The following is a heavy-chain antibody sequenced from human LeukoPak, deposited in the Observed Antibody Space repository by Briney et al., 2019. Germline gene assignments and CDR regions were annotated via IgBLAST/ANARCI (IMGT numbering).Heavy chain of an antibody. CDR1: GFTFSSYA. CDR2: ISSDGSNK. CDR3: ARDWGVVQNGAFDI. Sequence: PGRSLRLSCAASGFTFSSYAMHWVRQAPGKGLEWVAVISSDGSNKYYADSMKGRFTISRDNSKNTLYLQMNSLRAEDTALYYCARDWGVVQNGAFDIWGQGTMVTVSS. J-gene: IGHJ3*02. D-gene: IGHD2-2*01. V-gene: IGHV3-30*04.